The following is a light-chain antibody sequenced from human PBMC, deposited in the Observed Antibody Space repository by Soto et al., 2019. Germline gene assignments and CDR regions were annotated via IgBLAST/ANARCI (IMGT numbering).Light chain of an antibody. CDR3: EYYGNTII. Sequence: EIVLTQSPGTLSLSPWERATLSCRASQSISNNHLAWYQQKPGQAPRLLIHGTSNRATGIPDRFSGSGSGTDFTLTFSRLEPEDTAVYYCEYYGNTIIFGGGTKVDIK. CDR2: GTS. J-gene: IGKJ4*01. V-gene: IGKV3-20*01. CDR1: QSISNNH.